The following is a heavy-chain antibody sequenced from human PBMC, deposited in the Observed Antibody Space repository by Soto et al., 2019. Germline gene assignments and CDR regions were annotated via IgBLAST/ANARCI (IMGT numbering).Heavy chain of an antibody. CDR1: VYTFTSYY. CDR3: ARDAMARGYSYGDYFDY. V-gene: IGHV1-46*01. Sequence: ASVKVSCKASVYTFTSYYMHWVRQAPGQGLEWMGIINPSGGSTSYAQKFQGRVTMTRDTSTSTVYMELGSLRSEDTAVYYCARDAMARGYSYGDYFDYWGQGTLVTVSS. D-gene: IGHD5-18*01. CDR2: INPSGGST. J-gene: IGHJ4*02.